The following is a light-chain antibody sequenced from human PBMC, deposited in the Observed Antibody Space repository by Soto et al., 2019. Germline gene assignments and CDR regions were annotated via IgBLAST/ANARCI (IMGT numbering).Light chain of an antibody. CDR3: QQYNSWPLT. CDR2: GAS. V-gene: IGKV3-15*01. CDR1: QSVSSN. J-gene: IGKJ4*01. Sequence: VFRQSRGTLSLSPGERATLSCRASQSVSSNLAWYQQKPGQAPRLLIYGASTRATGVPARFSGSGSGTEFTLSISSLQSEDFAVYYCQQYNSWPLTFGGGTKVDI.